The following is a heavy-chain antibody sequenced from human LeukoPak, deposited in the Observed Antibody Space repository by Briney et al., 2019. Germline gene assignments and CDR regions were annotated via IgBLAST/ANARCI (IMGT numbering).Heavy chain of an antibody. Sequence: TGGSLRLSCAASGFTFSSYEMNWVRQAPGKGLEWVSYISSSGSTIYYADSVKGRFTISRDNAKNSLYLQMNSLRAEDTAVYYCASVRSYYGSGSYYPYFDYWGQGTLVTVSS. CDR3: ASVRSYYGSGSYYPYFDY. D-gene: IGHD3-10*01. CDR1: GFTFSSYE. J-gene: IGHJ4*02. CDR2: ISSSGSTI. V-gene: IGHV3-48*03.